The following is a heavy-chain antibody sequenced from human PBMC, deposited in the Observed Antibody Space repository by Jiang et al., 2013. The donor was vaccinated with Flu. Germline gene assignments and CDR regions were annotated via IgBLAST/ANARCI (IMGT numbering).Heavy chain of an antibody. Sequence: VQLVESGGGVVQPGRSLRLSCAASGFTFSSYAMHWVRQAPGKGLEWVAVISYDGSNKYYADSVKGRFTISRDNSKNTLYLQMNSLRAEDTAVYYCASRIAVDAFDIWGQGTMVTVSS. D-gene: IGHD6-19*01. CDR1: GFTFSSYA. CDR3: ASRIAVDAFDI. J-gene: IGHJ3*02. CDR2: ISYDGSNK. V-gene: IGHV3-30-3*01.